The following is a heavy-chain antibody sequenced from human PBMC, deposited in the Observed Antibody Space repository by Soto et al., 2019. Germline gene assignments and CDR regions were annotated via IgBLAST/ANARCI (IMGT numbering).Heavy chain of an antibody. J-gene: IGHJ4*02. CDR1: GYPSTGYY. Sequence: ASVKVSCKASGYPSTGYYLHWLRHAPGQGLEWMGWISAYNGNTNYAQKLQGRVTMTTDTSTSTAYMELRSLRSDDTAVYYCARGPFQERLMIGGYWGQGTLVTVSS. CDR3: ARGPFQERLMIGGY. D-gene: IGHD3-22*01. CDR2: ISAYNGNT. V-gene: IGHV1-18*04.